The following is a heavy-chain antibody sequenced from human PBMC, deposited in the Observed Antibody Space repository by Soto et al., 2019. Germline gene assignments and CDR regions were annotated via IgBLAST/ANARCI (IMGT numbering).Heavy chain of an antibody. D-gene: IGHD3-10*01. CDR3: ARGVPGFFDY. CDR2: IYYSGST. J-gene: IGHJ4*02. V-gene: IGHV4-59*01. CDR1: GGSISSYY. Sequence: SETLSLTCTVSGGSISSYYWSWIRQPPGKGLEWIGYIYYSGSTNYNPSLKSRVTISVDTSKNQFSLKLSSVTAADTAVYYCARGVPGFFDYWGQGTLVTVSS.